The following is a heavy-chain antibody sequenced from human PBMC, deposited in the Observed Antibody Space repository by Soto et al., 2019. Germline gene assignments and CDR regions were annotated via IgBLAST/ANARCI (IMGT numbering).Heavy chain of an antibody. J-gene: IGHJ3*02. CDR1: GFSFRSYG. D-gene: IGHD6-19*01. Sequence: GGSLRLSCAASGFSFRSYGMHWVRRAPGKGLEWVAVISYDGSDEHYADSVKGRFTISRDNSKNTLFLQMNSLRTEDTAVYYCANLPVAANLFALHIWGQGTMVTVSS. CDR3: ANLPVAANLFALHI. CDR2: ISYDGSDE. V-gene: IGHV3-30*18.